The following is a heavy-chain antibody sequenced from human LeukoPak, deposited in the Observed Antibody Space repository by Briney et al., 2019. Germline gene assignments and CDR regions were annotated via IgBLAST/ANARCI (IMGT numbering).Heavy chain of an antibody. CDR1: GYTFTGYY. J-gene: IGHJ5*02. D-gene: IGHD1-26*01. CDR3: ARAQSGSYFGNWFDP. Sequence: ASVKVSCKASGYTFTGYYMHWVRQAPGQGLEWMGWINPNSGGTNYAQKFQGRVTMTRDTSISTAYMELSRLRSDDTAVYYCARAQSGSYFGNWFDPWGQGTLVTVSS. V-gene: IGHV1-2*02. CDR2: INPNSGGT.